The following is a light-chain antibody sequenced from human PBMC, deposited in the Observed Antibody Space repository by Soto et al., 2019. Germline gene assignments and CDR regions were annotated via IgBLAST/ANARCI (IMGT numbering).Light chain of an antibody. J-gene: IGKJ5*01. Sequence: VLTQSPATMSLSPGGRATLSCRTSQRSSSYFAWYQQKPGQAPRLLSYDASSRATVIPARFSGSGSGTDFTLTINSLEPEHFAVYYCKQRRIWPITFGQGKRLEI. V-gene: IGKV3-11*01. CDR1: QRSSSY. CDR3: KQRRIWPIT. CDR2: DAS.